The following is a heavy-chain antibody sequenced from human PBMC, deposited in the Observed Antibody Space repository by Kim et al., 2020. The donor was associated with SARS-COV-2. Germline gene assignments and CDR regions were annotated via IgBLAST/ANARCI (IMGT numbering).Heavy chain of an antibody. V-gene: IGHV3-23*01. CDR2: INDNGGIT. CDR1: GFAFRDYA. Sequence: GGSLRLSCAASGFAFRDYAMSWVRQAPGKGLETVSGINDNGGITYYAESVEGRFTISRDNSKSSLFLQMNSLRAEDTAIYYCAKKEGGSNPFEHWGQGTLVTVSS. J-gene: IGHJ4*02. D-gene: IGHD4-4*01. CDR3: AKKEGGSNPFEH.